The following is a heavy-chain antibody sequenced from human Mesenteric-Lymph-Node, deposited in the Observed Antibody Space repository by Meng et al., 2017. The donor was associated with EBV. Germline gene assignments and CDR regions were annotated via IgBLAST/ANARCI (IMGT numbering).Heavy chain of an antibody. V-gene: IGHV4-39*01. Sequence: QLPLPEPGPGLGQPSGPLPLTCTVPGGSISSSSAYWGWVRQPPGKGLEWLGYVYYRGSTYYNPSLKSRVTISLDTSKNQFSLRLTSVTAADTAVYYCARNVGSGSSTEFDFWGQGTLVTVSS. D-gene: IGHD6-19*01. CDR2: VYYRGST. CDR1: GGSISSSSAY. CDR3: ARNVGSGSSTEFDF. J-gene: IGHJ4*02.